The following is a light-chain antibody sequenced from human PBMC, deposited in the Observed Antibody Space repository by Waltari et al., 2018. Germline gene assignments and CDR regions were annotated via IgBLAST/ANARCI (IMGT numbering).Light chain of an antibody. CDR3: YSYAGSSSFV. CDR2: DVN. J-gene: IGLJ1*01. CDR1: ISDAGGHNY. Sequence: QSALTQPRSVSGSPGQSVTISCTGTISDAGGHNYASWYQQHPGKAPKLMIYDVNKRPSGVPDRFSGSKSGNTASLTISGLQGEDEADYYCYSYAGSSSFVFGTGTEIIVL. V-gene: IGLV2-11*01.